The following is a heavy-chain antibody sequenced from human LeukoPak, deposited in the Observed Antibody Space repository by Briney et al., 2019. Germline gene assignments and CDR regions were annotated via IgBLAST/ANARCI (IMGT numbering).Heavy chain of an antibody. CDR2: MNPNRGNT. CDR3: ARLSSHYGDYKVDP. J-gene: IGHJ5*02. V-gene: IGHV1-8*03. Sequence: ASVKVSCKASGYTFTSYDINWVRQATGQGLEWMGWMNPNRGNTGYAQKFQGRVTITRNTSINTAYMELSSLRSEDTAVYYCARLSSHYGDYKVDPWGQGTLVTVSS. D-gene: IGHD4-17*01. CDR1: GYTFTSYD.